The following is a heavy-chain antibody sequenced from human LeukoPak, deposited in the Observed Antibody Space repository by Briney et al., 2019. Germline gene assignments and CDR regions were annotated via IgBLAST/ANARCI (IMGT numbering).Heavy chain of an antibody. D-gene: IGHD3-16*01. Sequence: GGSLRLSCAASGFTFRSYAMTWVRQAPGKGLEWVSAISASDYMYYADSVKGRFTISRDNSKNTLYLQMNSLRAEDTALYYCAKDLDFWITRGQGTLVTVSS. CDR2: ISASDYM. CDR3: AKDLDFWIT. V-gene: IGHV3-23*01. J-gene: IGHJ4*02. CDR1: GFTFRSYA.